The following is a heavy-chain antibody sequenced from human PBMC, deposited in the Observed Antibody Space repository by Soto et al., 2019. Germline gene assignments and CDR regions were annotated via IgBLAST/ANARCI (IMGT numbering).Heavy chain of an antibody. CDR2: ISYDGSNK. CDR1: GFTFSSYG. CDR3: AKDLPGRTVTNIYYYYGMDV. D-gene: IGHD4-17*01. J-gene: IGHJ6*02. Sequence: GGSLRLSCAASGFTFSSYGMHWVRQAPGKGLEWVAVISYDGSNKYYADSVKGRFTISRDNSKNTLYLQMNSLRAEDTAVYYCAKDLPGRTVTNIYYYYGMDVWGQGTTVTVSS. V-gene: IGHV3-30*18.